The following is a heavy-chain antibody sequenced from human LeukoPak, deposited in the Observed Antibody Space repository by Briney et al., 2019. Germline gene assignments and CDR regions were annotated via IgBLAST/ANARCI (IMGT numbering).Heavy chain of an antibody. Sequence: ASVKVSCKASGYTFTSYYMHWVRQAPGQGLEWMGIINPSGGSTSYAQKFQGRVTMTRDMSTSTVYMELSSLRSDDTAVYYCARDYDYGDYNGPMVEYYFDYWGQGTLVTVSS. J-gene: IGHJ4*02. V-gene: IGHV1-46*01. CDR1: GYTFTSYY. CDR2: INPSGGST. CDR3: ARDYDYGDYNGPMVEYYFDY. D-gene: IGHD4-17*01.